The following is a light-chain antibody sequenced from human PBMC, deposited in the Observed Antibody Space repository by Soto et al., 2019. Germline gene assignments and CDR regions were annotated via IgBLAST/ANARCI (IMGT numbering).Light chain of an antibody. CDR3: QVWDSSSDHPEGVV. J-gene: IGLJ2*01. CDR2: YDS. V-gene: IGLV3-21*04. CDR1: NIGSKS. Sequence: SYELTQPPSVSVAPGKTARITCGGNNIGSKSVHWYQQKPGQAPVLVIYYDSDRPSGIPERFSGSNSGNTATLTISRVEAGDEADYYCQVWDSSSDHPEGVVFGGGTKLTVL.